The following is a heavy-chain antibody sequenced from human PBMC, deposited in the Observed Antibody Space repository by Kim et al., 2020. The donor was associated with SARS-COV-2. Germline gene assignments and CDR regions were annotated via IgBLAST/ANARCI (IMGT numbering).Heavy chain of an antibody. J-gene: IGHJ6*02. CDR1: GGSISSSSYY. V-gene: IGHV4-39*01. D-gene: IGHD3-9*01. CDR3: AILRYFDWLLPDDYYYYYYGMDV. Sequence: SETLSLTCTVSGGSISSSSYYWGWIRQPPGKGLEWIGSIYYSGSTYYNPSLKSRVTISVDTSKNQFSLKLSSVTAADTAVYYCAILRYFDWLLPDDYYYYYYGMDVWGQGTTVTVSS. CDR2: IYYSGST.